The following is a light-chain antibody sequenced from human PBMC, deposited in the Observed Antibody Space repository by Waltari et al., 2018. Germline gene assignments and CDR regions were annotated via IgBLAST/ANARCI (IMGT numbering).Light chain of an antibody. CDR3: KQTTRWPRT. V-gene: IGKV2-30*01. Sequence: VVMPQSHLSLPVSLGQPASNSCKSRQSLVFSDRNTYLHWFQQRPGQSPRRLIYKVSNRESGVPDRFSGSGSGTDFTLKISRVEAEDVGVYYCKQTTRWPRTFGQGTKVEIK. CDR2: KVS. CDR1: QSLVFSDRNTY. J-gene: IGKJ1*01.